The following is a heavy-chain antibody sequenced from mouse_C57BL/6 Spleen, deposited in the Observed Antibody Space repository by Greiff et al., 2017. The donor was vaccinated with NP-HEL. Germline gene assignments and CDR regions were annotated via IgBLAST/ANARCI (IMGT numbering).Heavy chain of an antibody. D-gene: IGHD2-5*01. V-gene: IGHV1-19*01. J-gene: IGHJ3*01. CDR3: ARGYYSNYDFAY. CDR2: INPYNGGT. Sequence: EVQLQQSGPVLVKPGASVKMSCKASGYTFTDYYMNWVKQSHGKSLEWIGVINPYNGGTSYNQKFKGKATLTVDKSSSTAYMELNSLTSEDSAVYYCARGYYSNYDFAYWGQGTLVTVSA. CDR1: GYTFTDYY.